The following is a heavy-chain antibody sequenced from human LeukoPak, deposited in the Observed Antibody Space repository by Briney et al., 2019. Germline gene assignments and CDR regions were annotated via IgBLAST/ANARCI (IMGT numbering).Heavy chain of an antibody. Sequence: ASVKVSCKASGYTFTGYYMHWVRQAPGQGLEWMGWINPNSGGTNYAQKFQGRVTMTRDTSISTAYMELSRLRSDDTAVYYRARDGHDTVGLWYMDVWGKGTTVTVSS. CDR1: GYTFTGYY. CDR2: INPNSGGT. D-gene: IGHD3-22*01. J-gene: IGHJ6*03. V-gene: IGHV1-2*02. CDR3: ARDGHDTVGLWYMDV.